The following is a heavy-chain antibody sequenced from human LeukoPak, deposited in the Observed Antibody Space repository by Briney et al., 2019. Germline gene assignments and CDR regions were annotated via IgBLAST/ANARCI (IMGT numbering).Heavy chain of an antibody. Sequence: PGGSLRLSCAASGFTFDDYAMHWVRQAPGKGLEWVSGISWNSGSIGYADSVKGRFTISRDNAKNSLYLQMNSLRAEDTAVYYCARCKNDYGDYVFDYWGQGTLVTVSS. D-gene: IGHD4-17*01. CDR2: ISWNSGSI. CDR3: ARCKNDYGDYVFDY. CDR1: GFTFDDYA. J-gene: IGHJ4*02. V-gene: IGHV3-9*01.